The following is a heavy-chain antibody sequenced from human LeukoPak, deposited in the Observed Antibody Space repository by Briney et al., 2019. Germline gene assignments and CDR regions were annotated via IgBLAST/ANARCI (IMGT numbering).Heavy chain of an antibody. D-gene: IGHD6-6*01. J-gene: IGHJ6*03. Sequence: SETLSLTCAVYGGSFSGYYWSWIRQPPGKGLEWIGEINHSGSTNYNPSLKSRVTISVDTSKNQFSLKLSSVTAADTAVYYCARGDSSSSGYYYYYMDVWGKGTTVTVSS. CDR2: INHSGST. CDR3: ARGDSSSSGYYYYYMDV. CDR1: GGSFSGYY. V-gene: IGHV4-34*01.